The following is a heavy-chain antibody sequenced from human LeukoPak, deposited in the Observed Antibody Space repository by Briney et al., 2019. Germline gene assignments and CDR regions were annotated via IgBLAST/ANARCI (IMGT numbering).Heavy chain of an antibody. J-gene: IGHJ3*02. CDR2: IYTSGST. D-gene: IGHD2-15*01. V-gene: IGHV4-38-2*02. CDR3: AREAVPLGYCSGGSCARGDAFDI. CDR1: GYSISSGYY. Sequence: SETLSLTCAVSGYSISSGYYWGWIRQPPGKGLEWIGRIYTSGSTNYNPSLKSRVTMSVDTSKNQFSLKLSSVTAADTAVYYCAREAVPLGYCSGGSCARGDAFDIWGQGTMVTVSS.